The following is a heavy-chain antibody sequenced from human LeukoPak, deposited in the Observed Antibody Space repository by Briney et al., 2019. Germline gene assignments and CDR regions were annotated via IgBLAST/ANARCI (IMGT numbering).Heavy chain of an antibody. D-gene: IGHD2-15*01. V-gene: IGHV1-69*05. J-gene: IGHJ4*02. CDR2: IIPIFGTA. Sequence: SVKVSCKASGGTFSSYAISWVRQAPGQGLEWMGGIIPIFGTANYAQKFQGRVTITTDESTSTAYMELSSLRSEDTAVYYCARGKRLGYCSGGSCYRPDHYYFDYWGQGTLVTVSS. CDR3: ARGKRLGYCSGGSCYRPDHYYFDY. CDR1: GGTFSSYA.